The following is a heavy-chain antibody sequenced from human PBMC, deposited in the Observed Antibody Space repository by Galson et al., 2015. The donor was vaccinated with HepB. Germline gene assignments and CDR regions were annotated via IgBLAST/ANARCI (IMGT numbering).Heavy chain of an antibody. D-gene: IGHD2-2*01. CDR3: ARIRMVVPAAMAFDP. CDR1: GFSLSTSGMC. Sequence: PSLVKPTQTLTLTCTFSGFSLSTSGMCVSWIRQPPGKALEWLALIDWDDDKYYSTSLKTRLTISKDTSKNQVVLTMTNMDPVDTATYYCARIRMVVPAAMAFDPWGQGTLVTVSS. V-gene: IGHV2-70*01. J-gene: IGHJ5*02. CDR2: IDWDDDK.